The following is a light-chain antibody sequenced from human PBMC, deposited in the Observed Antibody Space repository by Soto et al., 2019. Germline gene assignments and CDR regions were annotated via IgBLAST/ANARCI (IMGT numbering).Light chain of an antibody. CDR2: WAS. J-gene: IGKJ3*01. V-gene: IGKV4-1*01. CDR3: QQYYTTPFT. CDR1: QSVLYSSKNKNY. Sequence: DIVMTQSPDSLAVSLGERATINCKSSQSVLYSSKNKNYLAWYQQKPGQVPKLLIYWASTRESGVHDRFSGSGSGTDFTLTISSLQAEDVAVYYCQQYYTTPFTFGPGTKVDIK.